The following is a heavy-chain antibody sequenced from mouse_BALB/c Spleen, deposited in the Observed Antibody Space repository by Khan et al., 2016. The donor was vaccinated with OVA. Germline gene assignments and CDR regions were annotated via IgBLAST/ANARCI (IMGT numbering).Heavy chain of an antibody. J-gene: IGHJ3*01. V-gene: IGHV3-8*02. Sequence: EVQLQESGPSLVKPSQTLSLTCSVTGDSITSGYWNWIRKFPGNKIEYMGYIIYTGYTYYNQSLKSRISITRHTSKKQHYLQLCSVTDEYTATYYCARSTYRYAFVYWGQGTLFPVSA. CDR2: IIYTGYT. CDR1: GDSITSGY. CDR3: ARSTYRYAFVY. D-gene: IGHD2-12*01.